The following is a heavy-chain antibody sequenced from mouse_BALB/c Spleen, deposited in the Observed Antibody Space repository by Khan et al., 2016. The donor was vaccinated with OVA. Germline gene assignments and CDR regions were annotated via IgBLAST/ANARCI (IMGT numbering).Heavy chain of an antibody. J-gene: IGHJ3*01. Sequence: QPSQSLSITCTVSGFSLTTYGVHWVRQSPGKGLEWLGLIWSGGNTDYNTAFISRLSISKDNSKSQVFFKMNSLQADDTAIYYCARNSYMYDFTYWGQGTLVTVSA. CDR3: ARNSYMYDFTY. D-gene: IGHD2-14*01. V-gene: IGHV2-4-1*01. CDR1: GFSLTTYG. CDR2: IWSGGNT.